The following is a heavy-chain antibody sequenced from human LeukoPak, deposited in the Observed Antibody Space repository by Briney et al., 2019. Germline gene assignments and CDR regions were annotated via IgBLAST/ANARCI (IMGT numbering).Heavy chain of an antibody. V-gene: IGHV4-34*01. CDR3: ARGVAGTDWFDP. CDR1: GGSFSGYY. CDR2: INHSGST. J-gene: IGHJ5*02. D-gene: IGHD6-19*01. Sequence: SETLSLICAVYGGSFSGYYWSWIRQPPGKGLEWIGEINHSGSTNYNPSLKSRVTISVDTSKNQFSLKLSSVTAADTAVYYCARGVAGTDWFDPWGQGTLVTVSS.